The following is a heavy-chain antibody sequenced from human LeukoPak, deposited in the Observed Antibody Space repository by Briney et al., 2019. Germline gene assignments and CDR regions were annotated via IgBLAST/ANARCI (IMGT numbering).Heavy chain of an antibody. Sequence: PGRSLRLSCAASGFTFSSYGMHWVRLAPGKGLEWVAVISYDGSNKYYADSVKGRFTISRDNSKNTLYLQMNSLRAEDTAVYYCAKGPRGYSYGYMWFDPWGQGTLVTVSS. V-gene: IGHV3-30*18. CDR1: GFTFSSYG. D-gene: IGHD5-18*01. CDR2: ISYDGSNK. J-gene: IGHJ5*02. CDR3: AKGPRGYSYGYMWFDP.